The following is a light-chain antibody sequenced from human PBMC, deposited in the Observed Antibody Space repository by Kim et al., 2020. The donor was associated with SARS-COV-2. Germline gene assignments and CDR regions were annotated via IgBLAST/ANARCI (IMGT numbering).Light chain of an antibody. CDR3: QQYSTYST. CDR1: QSISNY. V-gene: IGKV1-5*03. Sequence: SAYVGDRVTITCRASQSISNYLAWYKQKPGKAPNLLIHTVSSLESGVPSRFSGSGSGTEFTLTISSLQPDDFATYYCQQYSTYSTFGQGTKVDIK. J-gene: IGKJ1*01. CDR2: TVS.